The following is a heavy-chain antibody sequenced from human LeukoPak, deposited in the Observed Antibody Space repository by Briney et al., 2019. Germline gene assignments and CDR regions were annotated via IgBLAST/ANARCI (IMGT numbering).Heavy chain of an antibody. CDR1: GFTFSSYA. V-gene: IGHV3-30-3*01. CDR2: ISYDGSNK. Sequence: GGSLRLSCAASGFTFSSYAMHWVRQAPGKGLEWVAVISYDGSNKYYADSVKGRFTISRDNSKNTLYLQMNSLRAEDTAVYYCARDFATDIVVVVAAAILDYWGQGTLATVSS. CDR3: ARDFATDIVVVVAAAILDY. J-gene: IGHJ4*02. D-gene: IGHD2-15*01.